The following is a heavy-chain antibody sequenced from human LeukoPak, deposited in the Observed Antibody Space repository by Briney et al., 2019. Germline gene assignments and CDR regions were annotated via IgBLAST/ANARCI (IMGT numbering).Heavy chain of an antibody. V-gene: IGHV3-21*01. CDR2: ISSSSSYI. D-gene: IGHD4-17*01. CDR1: GFTFSSYS. CDR3: AREGAYDYGDYN. J-gene: IGHJ4*02. Sequence: PGGSLRLSCAASGFTFSSYSMNWVRQAPGKGLEWVSSISSSSSYIYYADSVKGRFTISRDNAKNSLYLQMNSLRAEDTAVYYCAREGAYDYGDYNWGQGTLVTVSS.